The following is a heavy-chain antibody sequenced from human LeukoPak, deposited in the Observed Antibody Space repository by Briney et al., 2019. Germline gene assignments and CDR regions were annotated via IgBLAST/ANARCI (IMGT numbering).Heavy chain of an antibody. CDR2: IIPIFGMA. Sequence: GSSVKVSCKASGGTFSSYAISWVRQAPGQGLEWMGRIIPIFGMANYAQKFQGRVTITADKSTSTAYMELSSLRSEDTAVYYCARDPDYYDSRPFDYWGQGTLVTVSS. CDR1: GGTFSSYA. V-gene: IGHV1-69*04. J-gene: IGHJ4*02. D-gene: IGHD3-22*01. CDR3: ARDPDYYDSRPFDY.